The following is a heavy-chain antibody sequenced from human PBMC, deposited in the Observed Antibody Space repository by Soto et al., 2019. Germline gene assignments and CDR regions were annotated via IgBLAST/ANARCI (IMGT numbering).Heavy chain of an antibody. Sequence: QVQLVQSGAEVKKPGASVKVSCKASGYTFTSYGISWVRQAPGQGLEWMGWISAYNGNTNYAQKLQGRVTMTTDTSTSTAYMELRSLRSDDTAVSYCARAWDGFGSTSSPPPPVAFDIWGQGTMVTVSS. V-gene: IGHV1-18*01. CDR2: ISAYNGNT. D-gene: IGHD2-2*01. CDR3: ARAWDGFGSTSSPPPPVAFDI. CDR1: GYTFTSYG. J-gene: IGHJ3*02.